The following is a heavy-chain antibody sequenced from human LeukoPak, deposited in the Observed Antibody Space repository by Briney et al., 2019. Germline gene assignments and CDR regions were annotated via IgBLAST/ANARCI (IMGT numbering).Heavy chain of an antibody. V-gene: IGHV4-4*07. CDR2: IYTSGST. D-gene: IGHD6-13*01. Sequence: SETLSLTCTVSGCSISSYYWSWIRQPAGKGLEWIGRIYTSGSTNYNPSLKSRVTMSVDTSKNQFSLKLGSVTAADAAVYYCARVWDSSSWYRGYYYYGMDVWGQGTTVTVSS. CDR3: ARVWDSSSWYRGYYYYGMDV. J-gene: IGHJ6*02. CDR1: GCSISSYY.